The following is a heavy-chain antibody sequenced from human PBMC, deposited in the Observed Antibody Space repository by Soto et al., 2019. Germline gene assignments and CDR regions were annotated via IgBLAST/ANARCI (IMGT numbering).Heavy chain of an antibody. CDR3: AKDRGRLAERYYYGMDV. V-gene: IGHV3-30*18. CDR1: GFTFSSYG. CDR2: ISYDGSNK. Sequence: QVQLVESGGGVVQPGRSLRLSCAASGFTFSSYGMHWVRQAPGKGLEWVAVISYDGSNKYYANSVKGRFTISRDNSKNTLYRIMNSLTAEDTAVYYCAKDRGRLAERYYYGMDVWCQGSTVTVSS. J-gene: IGHJ6*02. D-gene: IGHD1-1*01.